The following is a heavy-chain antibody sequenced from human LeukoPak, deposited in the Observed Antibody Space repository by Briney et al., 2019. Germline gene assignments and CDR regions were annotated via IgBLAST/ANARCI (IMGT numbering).Heavy chain of an antibody. Sequence: GGSLRLSCAASGFTFSSNYMSWVRQAPGKGLEWVSVIYSGGSTYYADSVKGRFTISRDNSKTTLYLQMNGLRAEDTAVYYCARAGYDILTGYYNYFDYWGQGTLVTVSS. CDR1: GFTFSSNY. CDR2: IYSGGST. J-gene: IGHJ4*02. CDR3: ARAGYDILTGYYNYFDY. D-gene: IGHD3-9*01. V-gene: IGHV3-53*01.